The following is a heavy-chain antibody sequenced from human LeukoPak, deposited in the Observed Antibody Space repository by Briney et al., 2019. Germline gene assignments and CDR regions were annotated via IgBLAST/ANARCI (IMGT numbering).Heavy chain of an antibody. CDR2: IYRGGST. CDR1: RFNVSNNY. J-gene: IGHJ4*02. CDR3: ARDRGAAAGN. V-gene: IGHV3-53*01. Sequence: PGGSLRLSCAASRFNVSNNYMSWVRQAPGKGLEWVSVIYRGGSTYYADSVKGRFTMSRDNSKNTVYLQMDSLRAEDTAVYYCARDRGAAAGNWGQGTLVTVSS. D-gene: IGHD6-13*01.